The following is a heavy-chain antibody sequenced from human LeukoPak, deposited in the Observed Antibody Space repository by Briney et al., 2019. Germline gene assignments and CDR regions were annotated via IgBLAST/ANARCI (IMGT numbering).Heavy chain of an antibody. Sequence: PGGSLRLSCAASGFTFNTFWMSWVRQAPGKGLEWVANINQEGSEPYYVDSVKGRFTISRDNAKNTLSLQMHSLRVEDTAIYYCARDFLLFGVVVPNDFWGQGTMVAVSS. J-gene: IGHJ4*02. D-gene: IGHD3-3*01. CDR2: INQEGSEP. V-gene: IGHV3-7*01. CDR1: GFTFNTFW. CDR3: ARDFLLFGVVVPNDF.